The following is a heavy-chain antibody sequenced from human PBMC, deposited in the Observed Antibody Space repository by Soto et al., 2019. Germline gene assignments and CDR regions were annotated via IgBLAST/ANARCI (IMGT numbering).Heavy chain of an antibody. V-gene: IGHV5-51*01. CDR1: GDTFPSYW. J-gene: IGHJ4*02. Sequence: PGESLKISCKGSGDTFPSYWIAWVRQMSGKGLEWMGIIYPGDSETRYSPSFQGQVTISADKSIKTAYLQWSSLKASDTAMYYCARQIYDSDTGPNFQYYFDSWGQGTPVTVSS. D-gene: IGHD3-22*01. CDR3: ARQIYDSDTGPNFQYYFDS. CDR2: IYPGDSET.